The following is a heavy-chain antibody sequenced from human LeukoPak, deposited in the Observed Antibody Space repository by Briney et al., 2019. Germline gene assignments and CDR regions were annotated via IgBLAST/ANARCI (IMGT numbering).Heavy chain of an antibody. CDR3: ARDSGYSSSWYVVNYYYYMDV. Sequence: PSETLSLTCTVSGGSISSYYWSWIRQPPGKGLEWIGCIYSSGSTNYNPSLKSRVTISVDTSKNQFSLKLSSVTAAETAVYYCARDSGYSSSWYVVNYYYYMDVWGKGTTVTVSS. J-gene: IGHJ6*03. CDR2: IYSSGST. V-gene: IGHV4-59*12. CDR1: GGSISSYY. D-gene: IGHD6-13*01.